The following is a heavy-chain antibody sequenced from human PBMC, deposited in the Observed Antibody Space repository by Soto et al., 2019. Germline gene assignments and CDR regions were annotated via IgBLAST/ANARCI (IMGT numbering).Heavy chain of an antibody. CDR2: INAGNGNT. CDR3: ARSQGGIGVLPAATYYYSYAMDV. CDR1: GYTFSSYA. Sequence: QVHLVQSGAEVKKPGASVKVSCKASGYTFSSYAMHWLRQAPGQRLEWMGWINAGNGNTKHSQKFQDRVTIVRDTSASTAYMELSSLRSDDTAVYYCARSQGGIGVLPAATYYYSYAMDVWGQGTTVTVSS. V-gene: IGHV1-3*01. D-gene: IGHD2-2*01. J-gene: IGHJ6*02.